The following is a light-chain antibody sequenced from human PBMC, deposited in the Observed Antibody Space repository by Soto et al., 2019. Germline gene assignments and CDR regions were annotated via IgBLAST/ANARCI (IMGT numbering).Light chain of an antibody. CDR1: SSNIGAGYD. J-gene: IGLJ2*01. Sequence: QSVLTQPPSVSGAPGQRVTISCTGSSSNIGAGYDVHWYQQLPGTAPKLLIYGHSNRPSGVPDRFSGSKSGTSASLAITGLQAEDEADYYCQSSDSSLSGYVVFGGGTKLTVL. CDR3: QSSDSSLSGYVV. CDR2: GHS. V-gene: IGLV1-40*01.